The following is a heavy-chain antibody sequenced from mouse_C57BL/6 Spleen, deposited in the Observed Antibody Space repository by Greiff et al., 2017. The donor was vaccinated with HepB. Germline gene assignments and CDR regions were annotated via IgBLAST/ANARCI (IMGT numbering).Heavy chain of an antibody. Sequence: VQLQQSGPELVKPGASVKISCKASGYTFTDYYMNWVKQSHGKSLEWIGDINPNNGGTSYNQKFKGKATLTVDKSSSTAYMELRSLTSEDSAVYYCARTYGGNWYFDVWGTGTTVTVSS. J-gene: IGHJ1*03. V-gene: IGHV1-26*01. D-gene: IGHD1-1*01. CDR2: INPNNGGT. CDR3: ARTYGGNWYFDV. CDR1: GYTFTDYY.